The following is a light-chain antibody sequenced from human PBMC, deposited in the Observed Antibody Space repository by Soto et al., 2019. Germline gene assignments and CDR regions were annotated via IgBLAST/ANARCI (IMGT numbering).Light chain of an antibody. CDR3: ASWDVTLNGLYV. CDR1: SSNIGSSS. V-gene: IGLV1-44*01. J-gene: IGLJ1*01. Sequence: QSVLTQPPSASGTPGQRITISCSGSSSNIGSSSVNWYQQLPGTAPRLLIYNNNQWPSGVPARFSGSRSGTSASLAISGLQSEDEADYYCASWDVTLNGLYVFGTGTKLTVL. CDR2: NNN.